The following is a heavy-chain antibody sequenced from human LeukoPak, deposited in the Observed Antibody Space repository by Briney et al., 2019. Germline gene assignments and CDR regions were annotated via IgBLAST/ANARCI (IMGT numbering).Heavy chain of an antibody. CDR1: GFSFSSYG. CDR3: ARDSRDIVLVPAAINWFDP. CDR2: IWYDGSYK. D-gene: IGHD2-2*01. V-gene: IGHV3-33*01. J-gene: IGHJ5*02. Sequence: AGRSLRHSCAASGFSFSSYGMHWVRQAPGKGLEWVAVIWYDGSYKFYADSVKGRFTISRDNSKNTLYLQMSSLRAEDTAVYYCARDSRDIVLVPAAINWFDPWGQGTLVTVSS.